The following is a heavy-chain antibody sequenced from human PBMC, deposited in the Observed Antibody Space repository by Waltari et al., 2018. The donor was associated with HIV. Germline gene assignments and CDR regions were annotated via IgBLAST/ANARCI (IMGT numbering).Heavy chain of an antibody. CDR3: GTAGVRRVVTRLDY. D-gene: IGHD2-21*02. J-gene: IGHJ4*02. CDR2: FDPEDGET. V-gene: IGHV1-24*01. Sequence: QVQLVQSGAEVKKPGASVKVSCKVSGYTLTELSMHWVRQAPGKGLEWMGGFDPEDGETIYAQKFQGRVTMTEETTTDTAYIELSSLRSEDTAVYYCGTAGVRRVVTRLDYWGQGTLVTVSS. CDR1: GYTLTELS.